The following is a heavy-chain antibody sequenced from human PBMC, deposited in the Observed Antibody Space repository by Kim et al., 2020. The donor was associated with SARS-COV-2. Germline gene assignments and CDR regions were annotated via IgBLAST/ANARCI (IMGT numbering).Heavy chain of an antibody. J-gene: IGHJ6*02. CDR3: ARDNIVATIDYYYGMDV. D-gene: IGHD5-12*01. V-gene: IGHV3-30*01. Sequence: KGRVNSARDNSKNTLYLQMNSLRAEDTAVYYCARDNIVATIDYYYGMDVWGQGTTVTVSS.